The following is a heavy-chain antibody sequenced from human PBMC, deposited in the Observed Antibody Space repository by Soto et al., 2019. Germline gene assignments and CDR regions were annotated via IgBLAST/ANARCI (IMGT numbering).Heavy chain of an antibody. D-gene: IGHD6-25*01. V-gene: IGHV4-39*01. CDR1: GDSMRGYHFY. J-gene: IGHJ4*02. CDR2: AYLSGGNT. Sequence: SETLSLNCSVSGDSMRGYHFYWGWIRQAPGKGLEWIGSAYLSGGNTYYSPSLKSRVSISVDTSKNEFSLRLTSLTAADTAVYFCAYGSSSAWIDYWGQGTLVT. CDR3: AYGSSSAWIDY.